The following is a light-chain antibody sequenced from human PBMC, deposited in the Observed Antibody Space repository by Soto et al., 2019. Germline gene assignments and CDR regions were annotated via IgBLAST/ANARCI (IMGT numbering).Light chain of an antibody. Sequence: QSVLTQPPSVSAAPGQKVTISCSGSRSNIGHNYVSWYQHLPGTAPKLLIYDNHKRPSGIPDRFSGSQSGTSATLGITGLQAGDGADYYCGAWDTSLTTVLFGGGTKLTAL. CDR2: DNH. J-gene: IGLJ2*01. CDR1: RSNIGHNY. CDR3: GAWDTSLTTVL. V-gene: IGLV1-51*01.